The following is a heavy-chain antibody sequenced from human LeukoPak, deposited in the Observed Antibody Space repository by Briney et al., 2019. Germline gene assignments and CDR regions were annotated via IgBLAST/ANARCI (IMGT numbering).Heavy chain of an antibody. J-gene: IGHJ4*02. D-gene: IGHD6-6*01. Sequence: GSLRLSCAASGFTFSTYYMNWVRQSPGKWLEWVSFITGSSSYIYYTDSVKGRFTISRDNAKSSLFLQMNSLRDEDTAVYYCASGFSSSPYFDYWGQGTLVTVSS. CDR3: ASGFSSSPYFDY. CDR2: ITGSSSYI. V-gene: IGHV3-21*01. CDR1: GFTFSTYY.